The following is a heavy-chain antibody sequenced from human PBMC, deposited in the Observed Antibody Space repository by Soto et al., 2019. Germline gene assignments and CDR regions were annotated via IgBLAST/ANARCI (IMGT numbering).Heavy chain of an antibody. CDR2: INPNSGGT. CDR3: ASAVTTADFDY. J-gene: IGHJ4*02. D-gene: IGHD4-17*01. CDR1: GYTFTDQY. Sequence: XSVKVTCQASGYTFTDQYLHWLRHAPGQGLERMGWINPNSGGTNYAPKFLGRVTTTRDTSINTAYMELSRLTSDDTAVYYCASAVTTADFDYWGQGTLVTVSS. V-gene: IGHV1-2*02.